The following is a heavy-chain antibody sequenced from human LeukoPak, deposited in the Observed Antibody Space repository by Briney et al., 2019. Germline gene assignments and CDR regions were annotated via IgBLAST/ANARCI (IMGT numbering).Heavy chain of an antibody. D-gene: IGHD6-13*01. CDR1: GGSISSGDYS. CDR3: ARGSYSSSCRFDY. CDR2: IYHSGST. V-gene: IGHV4-30-2*01. Sequence: SETLSLTCTVSGGSISSGDYSWSWIRQPPGKGLEWIGYIYHSGSTYYNPSLKSRVTISVDRSKNQFSLKLSSVTAADTAVYYCARGSYSSSCRFDYWGQGTLVTVSS. J-gene: IGHJ4*02.